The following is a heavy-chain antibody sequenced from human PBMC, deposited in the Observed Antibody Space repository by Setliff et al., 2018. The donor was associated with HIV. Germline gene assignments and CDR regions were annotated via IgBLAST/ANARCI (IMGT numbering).Heavy chain of an antibody. V-gene: IGHV2-5*02. CDR3: THVNSFRSVYFAS. CDR1: CFSLATDGVA. Sequence: SGPTLVNPTQTLTLTCDFSCFSLATDGVAVGWIRQPPGKGPEWLALIYWDGDKRYNPSLKDRLTITKATSNNHVVLMMSNMDPADTATYYCTHVNSFRSVYFASWGQGTLVTVSS. D-gene: IGHD5-18*01. CDR2: IYWDGDK. J-gene: IGHJ4*02.